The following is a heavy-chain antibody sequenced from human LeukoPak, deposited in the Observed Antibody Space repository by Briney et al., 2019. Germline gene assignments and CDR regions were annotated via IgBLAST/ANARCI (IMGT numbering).Heavy chain of an antibody. CDR1: GVSISSYY. J-gene: IGHJ4*02. Sequence: SETLSLTCTVSGVSISSYYWSWIRQPAGKGLEWIGRIYTSGSTNYNPSLKRRVTMSVDTSKNQFSLKLSSVTAADTAVYYCARARSGWNERYYFDYWGQGTLVTVSS. CDR2: IYTSGST. CDR3: ARARSGWNERYYFDY. D-gene: IGHD6-19*01. V-gene: IGHV4-4*07.